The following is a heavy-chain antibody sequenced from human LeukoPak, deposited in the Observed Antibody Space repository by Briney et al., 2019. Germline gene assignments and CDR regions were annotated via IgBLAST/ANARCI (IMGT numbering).Heavy chain of an antibody. CDR2: IISISDYI. CDR3: ARDLSHETATARGPQY. CDR1: GFRFSDFY. D-gene: IGHD2/OR15-2a*01. Sequence: GGSLRLSCVASGFRFSDFYMSWIRQAPGKGLEWVSYIISISDYINYADYVKGRFTISRDNSKNTIFLQMDSLRPEDTAVYYCARDLSHETATARGPQYWGQGTLVTVA. J-gene: IGHJ1*01. V-gene: IGHV3-11*06.